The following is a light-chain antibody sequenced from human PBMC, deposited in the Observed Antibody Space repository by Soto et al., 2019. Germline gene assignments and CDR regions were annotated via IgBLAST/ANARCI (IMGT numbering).Light chain of an antibody. J-gene: IGKJ4*01. CDR1: QSVSGS. CDR2: DAS. CDR3: QQYSDSPLT. V-gene: IGKV1-5*01. Sequence: DIQMTQSPSTLSASVGARVTIACRASQSVSGSLAWYQRKPGKAPKLLIYDASNLETGVPSRFSGSGSGTEFTLTINSLQPDDFASYYGQQYSDSPLTFGGGTRVEI.